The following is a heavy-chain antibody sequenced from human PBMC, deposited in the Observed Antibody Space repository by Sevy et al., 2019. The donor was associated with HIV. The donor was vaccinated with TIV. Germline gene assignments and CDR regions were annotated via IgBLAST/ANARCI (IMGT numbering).Heavy chain of an antibody. V-gene: IGHV3-30-3*01. CDR2: ISYDGSNK. Sequence: GGSLRLSCAASGFTFSSYAMHWVRQAPGKGLEWVAVISYDGSNKYYADSVKGRFTISRDNSKNTLYLQMNSLRGNETAVYYCARVAVSYCTNDCYHRFDYWGPGALVTVSS. D-gene: IGHD2-8*01. CDR1: GFTFSSYA. J-gene: IGHJ4*02. CDR3: ARVAVSYCTNDCYHRFDY.